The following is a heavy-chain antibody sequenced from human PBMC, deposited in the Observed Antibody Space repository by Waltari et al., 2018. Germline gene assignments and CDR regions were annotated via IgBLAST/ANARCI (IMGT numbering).Heavy chain of an antibody. CDR2: IIPIFGTA. V-gene: IGHV1-69*08. CDR1: GGTFSSYA. Sequence: QVQLVQSGAEVKKPGSSVKVSCKASGGTFSSYAISWVRQAPGPGLEWMGRIIPIFGTANCAQKFQGRVTITADKSPSTAYMELSSLRSEDTAVYYCARSGTTVTTLLVADYWGQGTLVTVSS. J-gene: IGHJ4*02. D-gene: IGHD4-17*01. CDR3: ARSGTTVTTLLVADY.